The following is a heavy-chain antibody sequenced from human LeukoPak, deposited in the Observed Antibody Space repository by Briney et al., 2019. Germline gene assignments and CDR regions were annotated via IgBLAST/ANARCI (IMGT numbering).Heavy chain of an antibody. CDR2: IYYSGST. J-gene: IGHJ4*02. CDR1: GASISTYY. CDR3: ARVTYSIFDY. Sequence: SETLSLTCTVSGASISTYYWSWIRQPPGKGLEWIGYIYYSGSTNYNPSLKSRVTISVDTSKNQFSLKLSSVTAADTAVYYCARVTYSIFDYWGQGTLVTVSS. D-gene: IGHD2-21*01. V-gene: IGHV4-59*08.